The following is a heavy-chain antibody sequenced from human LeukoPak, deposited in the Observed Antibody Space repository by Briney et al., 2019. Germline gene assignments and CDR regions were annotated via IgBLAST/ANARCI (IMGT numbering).Heavy chain of an antibody. Sequence: GGSLRLSCAASGFTFSSYAMSWVRQAPGKGLEWVSAISGSGGSTYYADSVKGRFNISRDNSKNTLYLQMNSLRAEDTAVYYCAKDSDYYYDSSGXYPDWXXXXLVXXSS. D-gene: IGHD3-22*01. V-gene: IGHV3-23*01. CDR3: AKDSDYYYDSSGXYPD. CDR2: ISGSGGST. CDR1: GFTFSSYA. J-gene: IGHJ1*01.